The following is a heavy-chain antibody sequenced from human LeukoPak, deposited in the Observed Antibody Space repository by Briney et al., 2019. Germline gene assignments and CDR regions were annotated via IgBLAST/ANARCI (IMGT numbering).Heavy chain of an antibody. CDR1: GFTFSNYA. V-gene: IGHV3-7*01. D-gene: IGHD3-22*01. Sequence: GGSLRLSCEASGFTFSNYAMSWVRQAPGKGLEWVANIKQDGSEKHYVDSVKGRFTISRDNAKNSLYLQMNSLRAEDTAVYYCARDLRSSGYYAFDYWGQGVLVTVSS. CDR2: IKQDGSEK. CDR3: ARDLRSSGYYAFDY. J-gene: IGHJ4*02.